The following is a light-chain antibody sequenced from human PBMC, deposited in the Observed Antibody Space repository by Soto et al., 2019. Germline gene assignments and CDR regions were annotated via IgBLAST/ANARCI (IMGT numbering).Light chain of an antibody. CDR2: KAS. V-gene: IGKV1-5*03. Sequence: DIQMTQSPSTLSASVGDRVTITCRARQSIDKWLAWYQQKPWKAPKLLIYKASILQSGFPSRFSGSGSGTEFTLTISSLQPDDVGSYFCQQYSRFSWTFGQGTQVAIK. J-gene: IGKJ1*01. CDR1: QSIDKW. CDR3: QQYSRFSWT.